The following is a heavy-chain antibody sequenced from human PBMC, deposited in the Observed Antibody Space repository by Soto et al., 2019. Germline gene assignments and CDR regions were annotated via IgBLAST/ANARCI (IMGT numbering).Heavy chain of an antibody. V-gene: IGHV1-69*06. D-gene: IGHD7-27*01. Sequence: QVQLVQSGAEVKKPGSSVRVSCKASGVPFSTLAISWVRQAPGQGLEWMGGITPLFGTPNYAQKFHGRIIVTAGRSTSTAYVELSGLPSDDTALYFCARGVRLTGASGINDYGLDVWGQGTTVIVSS. CDR2: ITPLFGTP. CDR3: ARGVRLTGASGINDYGLDV. J-gene: IGHJ6*02. CDR1: GVPFSTLA.